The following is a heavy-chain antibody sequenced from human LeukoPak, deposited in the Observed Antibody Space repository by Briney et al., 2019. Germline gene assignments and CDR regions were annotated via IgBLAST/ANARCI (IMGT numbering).Heavy chain of an antibody. CDR3: AKDHYYDTTGHYSRWRSGLNDAFDI. D-gene: IGHD3-22*01. CDR1: GFTFSSYA. V-gene: IGHV3-23*01. CDR2: ISGNGGST. J-gene: IGHJ3*02. Sequence: GGSLRLSCAASGFTFSSYAMSWVRQAPGKGLDWVSSISGNGGSTYYADSVKGRFTISRDSSKNTVYLQMNSLSAEDTAVYYCAKDHYYDTTGHYSRWRSGLNDAFDIWGQGTLVTVSS.